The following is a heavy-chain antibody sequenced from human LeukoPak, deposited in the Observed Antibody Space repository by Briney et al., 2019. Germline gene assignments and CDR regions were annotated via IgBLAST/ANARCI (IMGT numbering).Heavy chain of an antibody. D-gene: IGHD4-23*01. CDR1: GFTFSSSG. J-gene: IGHJ5*02. Sequence: GGSLRLSCAASGFTFSSSGMNWVRQAPGKGLEWVSYISSATSTIYYADSVKGRFTISSDNAKNSLYLQMNSLRAEDTAVYYCARDVTYYGGDWFDPWGQGTLVTVSS. CDR3: ARDVTYYGGDWFDP. CDR2: ISSATSTI. V-gene: IGHV3-48*04.